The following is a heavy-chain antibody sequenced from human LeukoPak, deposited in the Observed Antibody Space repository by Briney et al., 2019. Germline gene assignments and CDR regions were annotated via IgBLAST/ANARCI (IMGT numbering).Heavy chain of an antibody. CDR2: INHSGST. V-gene: IGHV4-34*01. D-gene: IGHD3-10*01. J-gene: IGHJ4*02. CDR1: GGSFSGYY. CDR3: ARVYTGSGSYPYYFDY. Sequence: SETLSLTCAVYGGSFSGYYWSWIRQPPGKGLEWIGEINHSGSTNYNPSLKSRVTISVDTSKNQFSLKLSSVTAADTAVYYCARVYTGSGSYPYYFDYWGQGTLVTVSS.